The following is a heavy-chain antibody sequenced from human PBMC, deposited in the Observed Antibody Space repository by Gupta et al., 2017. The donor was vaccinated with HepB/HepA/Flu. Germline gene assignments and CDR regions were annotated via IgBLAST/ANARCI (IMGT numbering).Heavy chain of an antibody. V-gene: IGHV3-11*01. CDR1: EYTSSDYY. J-gene: IGHJ4*02. D-gene: IGHD3-9*01. CDR2: IDNTGNDI. Sequence: GSLRLSCVVPEYTSSDYYMSWVRQAPGKGLEWLSSIDNTGNDIYYADSVRGQFTIPRDNAKNSLYLQMNSLRAEDTALYYCARDFEATGYFPHPIDYWGQGTLVTVSS. CDR3: ARDFEATGYFPHPIDY.